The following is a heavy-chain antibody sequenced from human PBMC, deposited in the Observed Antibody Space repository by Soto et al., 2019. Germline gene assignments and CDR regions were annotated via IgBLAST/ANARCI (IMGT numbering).Heavy chain of an antibody. V-gene: IGHV3-30*03. CDR3: AREWVYASSGWSFDY. CDR2: ISNDGSNK. CDR1: GFTFGSYG. D-gene: IGHD3-22*01. Sequence: QVQLVESGGGVVQPGRSLRLSCAASGFTFGSYGMHWVRQAPGKGLEWVAVISNDGSNKYYADSVKGRFTISRDNSKNTLYLQMNSLRAEDTAVYYCAREWVYASSGWSFDYWGQGTLVTVSS. J-gene: IGHJ4*02.